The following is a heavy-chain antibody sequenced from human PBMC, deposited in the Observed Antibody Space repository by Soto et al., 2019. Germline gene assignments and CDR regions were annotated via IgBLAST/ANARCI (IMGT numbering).Heavy chain of an antibody. CDR2: INGSSTTL. V-gene: IGHV3-48*02. J-gene: IGHJ4*02. CDR3: GKVADSGYYTVER. Sequence: GGSLRLSCAASGFDFGIYSMNWVRQAPGKGLEWISYINGSSTTLYYADSVRGRFIISRDNAENSLYLQMNSLRDDDTAVYFCGKVADSGYYTVERWGQGTLVTVSS. D-gene: IGHD3-22*01. CDR1: GFDFGIYS.